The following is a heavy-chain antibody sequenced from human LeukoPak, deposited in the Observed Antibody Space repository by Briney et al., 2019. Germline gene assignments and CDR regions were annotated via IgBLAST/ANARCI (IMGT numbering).Heavy chain of an antibody. J-gene: IGHJ5*02. D-gene: IGHD4-17*01. CDR3: ARGGGWEYGDYEGRWFDP. V-gene: IGHV1-18*01. CDR1: GYTFTNHG. CDR2: ISTYKDNT. Sequence: GASVKVSCKASGYTFTNHGINWVRQAPGQGLEWMGWISTYKDNTNYAQKFQGRVTMTTDTSTNTAYMELRSLRSDDTAVYYCARGGGWEYGDYEGRWFDPWGQGTLVTVSS.